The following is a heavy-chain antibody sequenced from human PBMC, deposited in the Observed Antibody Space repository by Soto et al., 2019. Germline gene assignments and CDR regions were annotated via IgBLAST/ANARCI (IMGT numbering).Heavy chain of an antibody. J-gene: IGHJ3*01. CDR3: TRFPRCSEGNCYGRGAVDV. CDR2: INSAGGST. Sequence: VQLVESGGGLVHPGGSLTLSCAASGFTVSNYYMHWVRQAPGKGLVWVSRINSAGGSTDYADSVKGRFTISRDNAENTLFLQMSSLRAEDMAVYYSTRFPRCSEGNCYGRGAVDVWGQGTMVTVSS. V-gene: IGHV3-74*01. CDR1: GFTVSNYY. D-gene: IGHD2-15*01.